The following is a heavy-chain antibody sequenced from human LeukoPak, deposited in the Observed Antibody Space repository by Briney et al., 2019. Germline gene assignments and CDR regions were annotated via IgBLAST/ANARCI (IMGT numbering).Heavy chain of an antibody. V-gene: IGHV4-34*01. J-gene: IGHJ3*02. CDR2: INHSGST. Sequence: PSETLSLTCAVYGGSFSGYYWSWIRQPPGKGLEWIGEINHSGSTNYNPSLKSRVTISVDTSKNQFSLKLSSVTAADTAVYYCARGGRGTTGTKARAFDTWGQGTMVTVSS. CDR1: GGSFSGYY. CDR3: ARGGRGTTGTKARAFDT. D-gene: IGHD1-1*01.